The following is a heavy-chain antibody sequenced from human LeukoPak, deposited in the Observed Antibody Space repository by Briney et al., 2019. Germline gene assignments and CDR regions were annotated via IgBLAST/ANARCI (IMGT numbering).Heavy chain of an antibody. CDR1: GFTFDDYG. CDR2: INWNGGST. V-gene: IGHV3-20*04. D-gene: IGHD3-10*01. J-gene: IGHJ3*02. CDR3: ARDYGSGVTDAFDI. Sequence: GGSLRLSCAASGFTFDDYGMSWVRQAPGKGLEWVSGINWNGGSTGYADSVKGRFTISRDNAKNSLYLQMNSLGAEDTALYYCARDYGSGVTDAFDIWGQGTMVTVSS.